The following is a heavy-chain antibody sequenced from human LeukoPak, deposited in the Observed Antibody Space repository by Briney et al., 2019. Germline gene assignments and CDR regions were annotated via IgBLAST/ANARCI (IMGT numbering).Heavy chain of an antibody. J-gene: IGHJ4*02. CDR2: IIPIFGTA. CDR3: AREGYSSSRIDY. Sequence: SVKVSCKASGGTFSSYAISWVRQAPGQGLEWMGGIIPIFGTANYAQKFQGRVTITADESTSTTYMELSSLRSEDTAVYYCAREGYSSSRIDYWGQGTLVTVSS. V-gene: IGHV1-69*01. CDR1: GGTFSSYA. D-gene: IGHD6-13*01.